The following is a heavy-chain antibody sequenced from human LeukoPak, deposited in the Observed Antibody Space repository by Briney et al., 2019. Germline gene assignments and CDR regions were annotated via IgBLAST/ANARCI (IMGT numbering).Heavy chain of an antibody. Sequence: GGSLRLSCAASGFTFSSYGMHWVRQAPGKGLEWVALIWYDGSNKYYTDSVKGRLTISRDNSKNTLYLQMNSLRAEDTAIYYCAREGPRGNSQLDYWGQGTLVTVSS. CDR2: IWYDGSNK. CDR1: GFTFSSYG. CDR3: AREGPRGNSQLDY. J-gene: IGHJ4*02. V-gene: IGHV3-33*01. D-gene: IGHD1-1*01.